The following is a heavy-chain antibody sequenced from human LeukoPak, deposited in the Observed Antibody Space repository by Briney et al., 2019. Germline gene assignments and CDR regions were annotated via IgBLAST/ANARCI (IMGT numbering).Heavy chain of an antibody. Sequence: GRSLRLSCAASGFTFSSYGMHWVRQAPGKGLEWVAVIWYDGGNKYYADSVKGRSTISRDNSKNTLYLQMNSLRAEDTAVYYCAKDRTQSRDYFDYWGQGTLVTVSS. V-gene: IGHV3-33*06. J-gene: IGHJ4*02. CDR1: GFTFSSYG. CDR3: AKDRTQSRDYFDY. CDR2: IWYDGGNK.